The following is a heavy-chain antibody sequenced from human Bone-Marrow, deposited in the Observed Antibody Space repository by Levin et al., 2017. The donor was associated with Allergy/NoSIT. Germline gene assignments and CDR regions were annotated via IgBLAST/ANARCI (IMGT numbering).Heavy chain of an antibody. Sequence: SETLSLTCTVSGGSISSNIYYWGWIRQPPGTGLEWIGSIYYTGSTYYNPSLKSRVTISVDTSKNQFSLKLSSVTAADTAVYYCARQRQPEYCSGGSCYSLDYWGQGTLVTVSS. D-gene: IGHD2-15*01. J-gene: IGHJ4*02. CDR1: GGSISSNIYY. CDR3: ARQRQPEYCSGGSCYSLDY. CDR2: IYYTGST. V-gene: IGHV4-39*01.